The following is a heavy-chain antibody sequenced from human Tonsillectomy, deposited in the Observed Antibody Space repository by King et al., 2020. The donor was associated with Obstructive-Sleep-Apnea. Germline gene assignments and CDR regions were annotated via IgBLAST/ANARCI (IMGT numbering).Heavy chain of an antibody. CDR2: INPRGGST. D-gene: IGHD4-23*01. CDR1: GYTFTGYY. Sequence: QLVQSGAEVKKPGASVKVSCKASGYTFTGYYMHWVRQAPGQGLEWMGIINPRGGSTSYAQKLQGRVTMTRDTSTSTVYMELRSLRSEDTAVYYCAREEVVTHGFDYWGLGTQVTVSS. J-gene: IGHJ4*02. CDR3: AREEVVTHGFDY. V-gene: IGHV1-46*04.